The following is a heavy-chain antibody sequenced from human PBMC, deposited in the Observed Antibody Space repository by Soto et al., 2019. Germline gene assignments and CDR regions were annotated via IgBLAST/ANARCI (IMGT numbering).Heavy chain of an antibody. D-gene: IGHD3-10*01. CDR2: IYYSGST. Sequence: QVQLQESGPGLVKPSETLSLICTVSGGSMSSYYWSWIRQPPGKGLEWIGYIYYSGSTIYNPSLKSRVTISVDTSKNQFSLKLSSVTAADTAVYYCARYGSGSSVWFDPWGQGTLVTVSS. CDR3: ARYGSGSSVWFDP. J-gene: IGHJ5*02. CDR1: GGSMSSYY. V-gene: IGHV4-59*01.